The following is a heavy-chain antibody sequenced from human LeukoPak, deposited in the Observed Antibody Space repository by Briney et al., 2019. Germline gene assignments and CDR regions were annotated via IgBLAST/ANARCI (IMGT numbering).Heavy chain of an antibody. CDR1: GFTFSTYA. J-gene: IGHJ4*02. Sequence: GGSLRLSCAASGFTFSTYAMTWVRQAPGKGLEWVSAISGSGGSTYYADSVKGRFTISRDNSKNTLYLQMNSLRAEDTAVYYCAKDPITRDYFDYWGQGTLVTVSS. CDR2: ISGSGGST. D-gene: IGHD3-10*01. CDR3: AKDPITRDYFDY. V-gene: IGHV3-23*01.